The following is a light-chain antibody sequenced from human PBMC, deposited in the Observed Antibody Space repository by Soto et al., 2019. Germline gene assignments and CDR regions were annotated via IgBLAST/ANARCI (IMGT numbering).Light chain of an antibody. CDR1: QSITLNY. V-gene: IGKV3-20*01. CDR3: QQYGSSPYT. CDR2: GAS. J-gene: IGKJ2*01. Sequence: ENVLTQSPGTLSLFPGERATLSCTASQSITLNYLAWYQQKPGQAPRLLISGASSRATGIQDRFSGSGSGTDFTLTISRLEPEDFAVYYCQQYGSSPYTFGQGTKVESK.